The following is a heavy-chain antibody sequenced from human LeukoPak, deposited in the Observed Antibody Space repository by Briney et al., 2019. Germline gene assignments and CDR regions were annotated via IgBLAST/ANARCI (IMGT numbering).Heavy chain of an antibody. J-gene: IGHJ4*02. CDR2: ISGSGGST. D-gene: IGHD6-13*01. Sequence: PGGSLRLSCAASGFTFSSYAMSWVRQAPGKGLEWVSAISGSGGSTYYADSVKGRFTISRDNSKNTLYQQMNSLRAEDTAVYYCAKDRGIAAAGFSADYWGQGTLVTVSS. V-gene: IGHV3-23*01. CDR3: AKDRGIAAAGFSADY. CDR1: GFTFSSYA.